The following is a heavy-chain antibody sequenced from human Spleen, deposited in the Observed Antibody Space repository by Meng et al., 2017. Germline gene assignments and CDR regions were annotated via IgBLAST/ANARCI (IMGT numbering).Heavy chain of an antibody. CDR1: GGSISSSSYY. Sequence: SETLSLTCTVSGGSISSSSYYWGWIRQPPGKGLEWIGSIYYSGSTYYNPSLKSRVTISVDTSKNQFPLKLSSVTAADTAVYYCARVSDSSGYYRLDWFDPWGQGTLVTVSS. D-gene: IGHD3-22*01. CDR2: IYYSGST. CDR3: ARVSDSSGYYRLDWFDP. J-gene: IGHJ5*02. V-gene: IGHV4-39*06.